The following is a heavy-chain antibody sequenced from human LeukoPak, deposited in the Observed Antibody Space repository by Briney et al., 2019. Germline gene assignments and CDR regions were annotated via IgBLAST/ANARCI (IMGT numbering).Heavy chain of an antibody. Sequence: RASVKVSCKASRYTFTSYDINWVREAAGQGLEWMGWMNPNTGRTGFAQKFQGRLTMTRDTSINTAYMELISLRSDDTAVYYCARLSQTPDYYSSGGYFYLGYWGQGTPVTVSS. J-gene: IGHJ4*02. CDR2: MNPNTGRT. CDR1: RYTFTSYD. V-gene: IGHV1-8*01. CDR3: ARLSQTPDYYSSGGYFYLGY. D-gene: IGHD3-22*01.